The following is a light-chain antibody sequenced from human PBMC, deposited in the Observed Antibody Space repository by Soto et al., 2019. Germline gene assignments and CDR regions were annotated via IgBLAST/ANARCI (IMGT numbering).Light chain of an antibody. V-gene: IGKV1-5*01. CDR1: QGIAIW. CDR2: EAS. Sequence: DIHVTQSPAAVSGSVGDRVTITCRASQGIAIWLSWYQQIPGKAPKLLSYEASNLKSGVPSRFSGSGSGTEFTLTISSLQPEDFASYYCQHYSSYTEAFGEGAKVDI. CDR3: QHYSSYTEA. J-gene: IGKJ1*01.